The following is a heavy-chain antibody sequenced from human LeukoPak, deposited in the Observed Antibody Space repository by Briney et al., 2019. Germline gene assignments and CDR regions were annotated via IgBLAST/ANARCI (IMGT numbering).Heavy chain of an antibody. D-gene: IGHD6-13*01. CDR3: AKGGMGDSSSCPDY. CDR1: GFTFSSYG. J-gene: IGHJ4*02. Sequence: PGGSLRLSCAASGFTFSSYGMHWVRQAPGKGLEWVAVIWYGGSNKYYADSVKGRFTISRDNSKNTLYLQMNSLRAEDTAVYYCAKGGMGDSSSCPDYWGQGTLVTVSS. V-gene: IGHV3-30*02. CDR2: IWYGGSNK.